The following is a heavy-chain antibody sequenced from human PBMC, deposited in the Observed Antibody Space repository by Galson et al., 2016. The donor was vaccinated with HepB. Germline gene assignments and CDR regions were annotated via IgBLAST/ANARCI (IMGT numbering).Heavy chain of an antibody. Sequence: PALVKPTQTLTLTCTFSGFSLSTSRMAVGWIRQPPGKALEWLALMFWDDDKRYSPSLRSRLIITKATSKSQVVLTMTNMQPMDTATYFCVHRSSEHAVPLFDSWGRGTLVTVSS. J-gene: IGHJ4*02. D-gene: IGHD3-10*01. CDR2: MFWDDDK. V-gene: IGHV2-5*02. CDR1: GFSLSTSRMA. CDR3: VHRSSEHAVPLFDS.